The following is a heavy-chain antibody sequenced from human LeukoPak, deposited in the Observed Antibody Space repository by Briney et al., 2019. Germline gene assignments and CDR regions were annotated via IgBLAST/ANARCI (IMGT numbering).Heavy chain of an antibody. CDR2: ISGSGGST. Sequence: PGGSLRLSCAASGFTFSSYAMSWVRQAPGKGLEWVSAISGSGGSTYYADSVKGRFTISRDNSKNTLYLQMNSLRAEDTAVYYYAKCSRGYYYDSSLDYWGQGTLVTVSS. CDR1: GFTFSSYA. D-gene: IGHD3-22*01. J-gene: IGHJ4*02. CDR3: AKCSRGYYYDSSLDY. V-gene: IGHV3-23*01.